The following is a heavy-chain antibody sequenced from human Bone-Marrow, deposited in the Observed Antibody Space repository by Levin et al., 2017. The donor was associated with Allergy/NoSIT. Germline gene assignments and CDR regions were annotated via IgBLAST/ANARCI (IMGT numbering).Heavy chain of an antibody. V-gene: IGHV3-30*04. CDR2: ITHDGSGK. CDR1: EFSFSIHP. Sequence: GGSLRLSCAASEFSFSIHPMHWVRQAPGKGLEWVAVITHDGSGKFYADSVKGRFSISRDNLRNTLYLQINSLKLDDTAVYYCARDASTYDDFWSGECDYWGQGTLVTVSS. J-gene: IGHJ4*02. D-gene: IGHD3-3*01. CDR3: ARDASTYDDFWSGECDY.